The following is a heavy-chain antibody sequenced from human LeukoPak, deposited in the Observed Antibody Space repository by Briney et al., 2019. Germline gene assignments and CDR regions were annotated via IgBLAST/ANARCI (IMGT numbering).Heavy chain of an antibody. CDR3: AITYYYDSSADTGDY. V-gene: IGHV3-48*03. J-gene: IGHJ4*02. D-gene: IGHD3-22*01. CDR1: GFTFSSYE. Sequence: GGSLRLSCAASGFTFSSYEMNWVRQAPGKGPEWVSYISSSGSTIYYADSVKGRFTISRDNAKNSLYLQMNSLRAEDTAVYYCAITYYYDSSADTGDYWGQGTLVTVSS. CDR2: ISSSGSTI.